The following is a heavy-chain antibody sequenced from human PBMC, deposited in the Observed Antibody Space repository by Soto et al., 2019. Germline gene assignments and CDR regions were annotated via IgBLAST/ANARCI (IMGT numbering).Heavy chain of an antibody. CDR2: IYHSGST. CDR3: ARAASIAARNYYYYMDV. V-gene: IGHV4-39*07. Sequence: PSETLSLTCTVSGGSISSSSYYWGWIRQPPGKGLEWIGSIYHSGSTNYNPSLKSRVTISVDTSKNQFSLKLSSVTAADTAVYYCARAASIAARNYYYYMDVWGKGTTVTVSS. CDR1: GGSISSSSYY. J-gene: IGHJ6*03. D-gene: IGHD6-6*01.